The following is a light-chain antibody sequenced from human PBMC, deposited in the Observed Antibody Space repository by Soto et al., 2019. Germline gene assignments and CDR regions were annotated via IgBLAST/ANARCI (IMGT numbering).Light chain of an antibody. V-gene: IGKV1-5*03. CDR3: QHYKRYPLT. CDR2: KAS. Sequence: DIQMTQSPSTLSASVGDRVTITCRASQSISSWLAWYQQKPEKAPNLLISKASSLESGVPSRFSGSGSGTEFPLTISILHPDDFATSYYQHYKRYPLTFGQATNVEI. CDR1: QSISSW. J-gene: IGKJ1*01.